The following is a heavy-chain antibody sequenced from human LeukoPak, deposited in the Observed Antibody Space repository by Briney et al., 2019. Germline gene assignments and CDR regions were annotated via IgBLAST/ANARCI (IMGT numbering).Heavy chain of an antibody. CDR2: INPNSGGT. Sequence: ASVKVSCKAPGYTFTGYYMHWVRQAPGQGLEWMGWINPNSGGTNYAQKFQGRVTMTRDTSISTAYMELSRLRSDDTAVYYCARDPYYYDSSGYYSDWFDPWGQGTLVTVSS. CDR1: GYTFTGYY. J-gene: IGHJ5*02. CDR3: ARDPYYYDSSGYYSDWFDP. V-gene: IGHV1-2*02. D-gene: IGHD3-22*01.